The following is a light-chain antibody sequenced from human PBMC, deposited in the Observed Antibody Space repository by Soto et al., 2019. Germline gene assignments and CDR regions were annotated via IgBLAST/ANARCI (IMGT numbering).Light chain of an antibody. Sequence: QSVLTQPPSASGSPGQSVTISCTGTSSDVGGYKYVSWYQQYPGKAPKLMIYAVSERPSGVPDRFSGSKSGNTASLTVSGLQAEDEADYYCSSYAGSNNYVFGTETKVTVL. J-gene: IGLJ1*01. CDR2: AVS. V-gene: IGLV2-8*01. CDR1: SSDVGGYKY. CDR3: SSYAGSNNYV.